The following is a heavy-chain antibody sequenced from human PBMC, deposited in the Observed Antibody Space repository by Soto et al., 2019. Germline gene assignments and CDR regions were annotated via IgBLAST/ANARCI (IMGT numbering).Heavy chain of an antibody. J-gene: IGHJ4*02. V-gene: IGHV5-10-1*01. CDR2: IDPSDSYT. D-gene: IGHD5-18*01. Sequence: ESLKISCKGSGYIFTSYWISCLLQMPGKGLEWMGRIDPSDSYTNYSPSFQGHVTISADKSISTAYLQWSSLKASDTAMYYCARLARGYSYDYWGQGTLVTVSS. CDR3: ARLARGYSYDY. CDR1: GYIFTSYW.